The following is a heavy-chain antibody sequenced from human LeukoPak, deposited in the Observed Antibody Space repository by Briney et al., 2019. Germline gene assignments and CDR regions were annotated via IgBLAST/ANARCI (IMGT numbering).Heavy chain of an antibody. D-gene: IGHD5-18*01. CDR2: IYHSGST. CDR3: ARAPATTAMVRYHDY. V-gene: IGHV4-39*07. CDR1: GGSLSSSSHY. Sequence: SETLSLTCTVSGGSLSSSSHYWGWIRQPPGKGLEWIGSIYHSGSTYYNPSLKSRVTISVDTSKNQFSLKLSSVTAADTAVYYCARAPATTAMVRYHDYWGQGTLVTVSS. J-gene: IGHJ4*02.